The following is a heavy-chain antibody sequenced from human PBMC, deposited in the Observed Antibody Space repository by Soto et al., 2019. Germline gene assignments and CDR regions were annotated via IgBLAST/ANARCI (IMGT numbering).Heavy chain of an antibody. Sequence: GGSLRLSCAASGFTFSSYAMSWVRQAPGKGLEWVSAISGSGGVTYYAGSVKGRFTISRDSSKNTLYLQMNSLRAEDTAVYYCASGFSGGSCYHYYYYYMDVWGKGTKVTVSS. CDR3: ASGFSGGSCYHYYYYYMDV. J-gene: IGHJ6*03. D-gene: IGHD2-15*01. V-gene: IGHV3-23*01. CDR1: GFTFSSYA. CDR2: ISGSGGVT.